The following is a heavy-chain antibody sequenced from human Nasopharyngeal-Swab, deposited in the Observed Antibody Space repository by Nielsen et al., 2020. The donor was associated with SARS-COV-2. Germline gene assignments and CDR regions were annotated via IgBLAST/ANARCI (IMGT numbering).Heavy chain of an antibody. J-gene: IGHJ2*01. D-gene: IGHD6-19*01. CDR2: IKSKTDGGTT. V-gene: IGHV3-15*01. CDR3: TTDQGSGWYWYFDL. Sequence: VRQAPGKGLEWVGRIKSKTDGGTTDYTAPVKGRFTILRDDSKNTLYLQMNSLKTEDTAVYYCTTDQGSGWYWYFDLWGRGTLVTVSS.